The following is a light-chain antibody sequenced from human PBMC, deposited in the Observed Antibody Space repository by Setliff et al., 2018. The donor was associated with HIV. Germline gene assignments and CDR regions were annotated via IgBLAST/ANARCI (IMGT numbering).Light chain of an antibody. V-gene: IGLV2-14*01. CDR3: SSYTSSSTDV. CDR1: SSDVGFYNY. Sequence: QSALAQPASVSGSPGQSVTISCTGTSSDVGFYNYVSWYQQHPGKATKLMIYEVSNRPSGVSDRFSGSKSGNTASLTISGLQAEDEADYYCSSYTSSSTDVFGTGTKVTVL. CDR2: EVS. J-gene: IGLJ1*01.